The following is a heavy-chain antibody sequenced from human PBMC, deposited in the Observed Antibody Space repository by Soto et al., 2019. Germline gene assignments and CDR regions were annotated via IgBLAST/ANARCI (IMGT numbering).Heavy chain of an antibody. J-gene: IGHJ4*02. Sequence: ASVKVSCKASGGTFSSYAISWVRQAPGQGLEWMGGIIPIFGTANYAQKFQGRVTITADESTSTAYMELSSLRSEDTAVYYCARGPPSGSYPDYWGQGTLVTVSS. CDR2: IIPIFGTA. D-gene: IGHD1-26*01. CDR3: ARGPPSGSYPDY. CDR1: GGTFSSYA. V-gene: IGHV1-69*13.